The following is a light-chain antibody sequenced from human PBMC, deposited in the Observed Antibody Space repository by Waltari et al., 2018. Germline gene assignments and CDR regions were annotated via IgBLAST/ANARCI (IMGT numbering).Light chain of an antibody. CDR3: QHYVRLPAT. CDR2: GAS. Sequence: EIVLTQSPGSLSSSPGARVTLSGGASQSVSRALAWYQQKPGQAPRLLSFGASNRATGIPDRFSGSGSETDFSLTISRLEPEDFAVYYCQHYVRLPATFGRGTKVEIK. J-gene: IGKJ1*01. V-gene: IGKV3-20*01. CDR1: QSVSRA.